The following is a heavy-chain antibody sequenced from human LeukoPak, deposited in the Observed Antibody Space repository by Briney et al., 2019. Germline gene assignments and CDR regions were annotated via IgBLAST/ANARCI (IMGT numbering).Heavy chain of an antibody. CDR1: GFTFSSYG. D-gene: IGHD6-13*01. Sequence: ESGGSLRLSCAASGFTFSSYGMHWVRQAPGKGLEWVAVISYDGSNKYYADSVKGRFTISRDNSKNTLYLQMNSLRAEDTAVYYCAKETAAAGTSYYYYYMDVWGKGTTVTVSS. V-gene: IGHV3-30*18. CDR3: AKETAAAGTSYYYYYMDV. CDR2: ISYDGSNK. J-gene: IGHJ6*03.